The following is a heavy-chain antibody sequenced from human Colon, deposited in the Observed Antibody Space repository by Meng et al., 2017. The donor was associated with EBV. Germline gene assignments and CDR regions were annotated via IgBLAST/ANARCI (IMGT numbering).Heavy chain of an antibody. CDR1: GVPISRHIR. D-gene: IGHD1-26*01. Sequence: LLCAVPVLVTPSGALFRTCVFVGVPISRHIRWTWVRQPPGKGLEWIGDIDDSGSTNYNPSLNSRIRISLDKAKNHFSLKVNSVTAADTAVYYCARGKQDAWELLAYWGQGALVTVSS. V-gene: IGHV4-4*02. CDR3: ARGKQDAWELLAY. J-gene: IGHJ4*02. CDR2: IDDSGST.